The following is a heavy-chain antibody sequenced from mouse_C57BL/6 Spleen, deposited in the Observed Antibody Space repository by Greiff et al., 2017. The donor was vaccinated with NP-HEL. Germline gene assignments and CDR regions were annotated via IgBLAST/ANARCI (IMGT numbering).Heavy chain of an antibody. CDR1: GYTFTSYW. D-gene: IGHD3-2*02. CDR3: ARGAQATLYAMDY. J-gene: IGHJ4*01. Sequence: QVQLQQPGAELVRPGSSVKLSCKASGYTFTSYWMHWVKQRPIQGLEWIGNIDPSDSETHYNQKFKDKATLTVDKSSSTAYMQLSSLASEDSAVYYCARGAQATLYAMDYWGQGTSVTVSS. CDR2: IDPSDSET. V-gene: IGHV1-52*01.